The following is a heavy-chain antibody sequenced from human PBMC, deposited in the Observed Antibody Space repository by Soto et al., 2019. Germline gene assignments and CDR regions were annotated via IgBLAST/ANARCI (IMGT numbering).Heavy chain of an antibody. Sequence: GGSLRLSCAASGLTFSSYGMHWVRQAPGRGLEWVAGISYDGRNKYYVDSVKGRFTISRDNAKNSLYLQMNSLRAEDTAVYYCARDTYYYGSGSYSPWGQGTLVTVSS. CDR2: ISYDGRNK. V-gene: IGHV3-30*03. CDR3: ARDTYYYGSGSYSP. D-gene: IGHD3-10*01. CDR1: GLTFSSYG. J-gene: IGHJ5*02.